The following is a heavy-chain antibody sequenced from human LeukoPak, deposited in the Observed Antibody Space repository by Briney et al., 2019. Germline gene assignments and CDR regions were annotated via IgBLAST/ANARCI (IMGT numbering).Heavy chain of an antibody. Sequence: GGSLRLSCAASGFTFSNYEMNWVRQAPGKGLVWVSRINSDGSSTSYADSVKGRFTISRDNAKNTLYLQMNSLRAEDTAVYYCARDQTDVTMVRGVKLYYYYYYMDVWGKGTTVIISS. V-gene: IGHV3-74*01. CDR2: INSDGSST. D-gene: IGHD3-10*01. J-gene: IGHJ6*03. CDR1: GFTFSNYE. CDR3: ARDQTDVTMVRGVKLYYYYYYMDV.